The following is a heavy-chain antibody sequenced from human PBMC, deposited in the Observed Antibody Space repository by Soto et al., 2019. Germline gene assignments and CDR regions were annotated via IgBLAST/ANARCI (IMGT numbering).Heavy chain of an antibody. D-gene: IGHD3-16*02. CDR3: ARGVRDYDYIWGSYRYTPSY. J-gene: IGHJ4*02. CDR2: MNPNSGNT. Sequence: GASVQVSCKASGYTFTSYDINWVRQATGQGLEWMGWMNPNSGNTGYAQKFQGRVTMTRNTSISTAYMELSSLRSEDTAVYYCARGVRDYDYIWGSYRYTPSYWGQGTLVTVSS. CDR1: GYTFTSYD. V-gene: IGHV1-8*01.